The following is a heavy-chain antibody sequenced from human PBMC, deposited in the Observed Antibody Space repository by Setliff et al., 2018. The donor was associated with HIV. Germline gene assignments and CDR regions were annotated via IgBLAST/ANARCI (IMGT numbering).Heavy chain of an antibody. J-gene: IGHJ6*02. D-gene: IGHD3-3*01. V-gene: IGHV1-69*05. CDR2: IIPIFGTP. CDR1: GGTFSNYA. Sequence: SVKVSCKASGGTFSNYAINWVRQAPGQGLEWMGRIIPIFGTPNYAQKLQGRVTMTTDTSTSTAYMELRSLRSDDTAVYYCARETPTIFGAYYYYYYGMDAWGQGTTVTVSS. CDR3: ARETPTIFGAYYYYYYGMDA.